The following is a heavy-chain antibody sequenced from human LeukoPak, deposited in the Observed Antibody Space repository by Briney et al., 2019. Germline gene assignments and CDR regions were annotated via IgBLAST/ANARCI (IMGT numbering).Heavy chain of an antibody. V-gene: IGHV3-23*01. CDR1: GFTFNSYA. CDR3: ARIDNYGDY. Sequence: GGSLRLSCAASGFTFNSYAMSWVRQAPGKGLEWVSIISASGGSTYYADSVKGRFTISRDNSKNTLYLQMNSLRAEDTAVYYCARIDNYGDYWGQGTLVTVSS. CDR2: ISASGGST. J-gene: IGHJ4*02. D-gene: IGHD5-18*01.